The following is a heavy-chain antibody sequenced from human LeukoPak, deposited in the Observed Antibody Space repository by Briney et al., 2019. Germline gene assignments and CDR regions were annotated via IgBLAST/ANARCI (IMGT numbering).Heavy chain of an antibody. V-gene: IGHV3-7*03. CDR3: ARKHYGSGSYFLDY. J-gene: IGHJ4*02. Sequence: PGGSLRLSCAASGFAFSSYWMSWVRQAPGKGLEWVANIKQDGSEKYYVDSVKGRFTISRDNAKNSLYLQMNSLRAEGTAVYYCARKHYGSGSYFLDYWGQGTLVTVSS. D-gene: IGHD3-10*01. CDR1: GFAFSSYW. CDR2: IKQDGSEK.